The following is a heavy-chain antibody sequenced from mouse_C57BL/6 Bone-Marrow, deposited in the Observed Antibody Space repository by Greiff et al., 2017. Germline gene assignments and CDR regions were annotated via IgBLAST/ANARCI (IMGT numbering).Heavy chain of an antibody. V-gene: IGHV1-85*01. CDR1: GYTFTSYD. D-gene: IGHD2-1*01. CDR3: ARWDGNYYWYFDV. Sequence: QVQLQQSGPELVKPGASVKLSCKASGYTFTSYDINWVKQRPGQGLEWIGWIYPRDGSTKYNEKFKGKATLTVDTSSSTAYMELHSLTSEDSAVYFCARWDGNYYWYFDVWGTGTTVTVSS. CDR2: IYPRDGST. J-gene: IGHJ1*03.